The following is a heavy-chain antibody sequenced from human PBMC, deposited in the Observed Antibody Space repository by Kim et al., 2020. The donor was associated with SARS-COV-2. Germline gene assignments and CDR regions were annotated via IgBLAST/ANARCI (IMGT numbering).Heavy chain of an antibody. D-gene: IGHD1-26*01. CDR3: ARDRRELPRPYYYYYYGMDV. CDR2: IYYSGST. Sequence: SETLSLTCTVSGGSISSSSYYWGWIRQPPGKGLEWIGSIYYSGSTYYNPSLKSRVTISVDTSKNQFSLKLSSVTAADTAVYYCARDRRELPRPYYYYYYGMDVWGQGTTVTVSS. CDR1: GGSISSSSYY. V-gene: IGHV4-39*07. J-gene: IGHJ6*02.